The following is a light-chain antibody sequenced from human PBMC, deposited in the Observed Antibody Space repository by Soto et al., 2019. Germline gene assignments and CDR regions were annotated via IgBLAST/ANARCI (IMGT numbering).Light chain of an antibody. Sequence: DIQMTQSPSSLSASVGDRVTITCRASQGISNYLAWYQQKPGKVPQLLIDSASVLQSGVPSRFSGSGYEKDFTLTISRLQPEDVATYYCQKYNSALWTFGKGHKVEIK. CDR2: SAS. CDR3: QKYNSALWT. V-gene: IGKV1-27*01. CDR1: QGISNY. J-gene: IGKJ1*01.